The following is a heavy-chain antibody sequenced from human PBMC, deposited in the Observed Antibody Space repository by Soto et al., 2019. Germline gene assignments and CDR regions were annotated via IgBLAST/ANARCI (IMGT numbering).Heavy chain of an antibody. V-gene: IGHV4-59*01. J-gene: IGHJ3*02. D-gene: IGHD6-19*01. CDR1: GGSIISYY. CDR3: ARGQWLANDASDI. CDR2: IYSSGST. Sequence: QVQLQESGPGLVKPSETLSLTCTVSGGSIISYYWSWIRQPPGKGLEWIGYIYSSGSTNYNPSLKSRVSLSVDTSKNQFSLKLSSVTAADTAVYYCARGQWLANDASDIWGQGTMVTVSS.